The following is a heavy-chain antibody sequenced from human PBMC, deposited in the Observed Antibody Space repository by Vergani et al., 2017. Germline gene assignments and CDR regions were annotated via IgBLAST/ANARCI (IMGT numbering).Heavy chain of an antibody. J-gene: IGHJ3*02. CDR2: IWYDGSNK. CDR3: ARERVVNDAFDI. CDR1: GFTFSSYG. Sequence: QVQLVESGGGVVQPGRSLRLSCAASGFTFSSYGMHWVRQAPGKGLEWVAVIWYDGSNKEYADSVKGRFTIYRDNSKNTLYLQMNSLRAEDTAVYYCARERVVNDAFDIWGQGTMVTVSS. D-gene: IGHD3-10*01. V-gene: IGHV3-33*01.